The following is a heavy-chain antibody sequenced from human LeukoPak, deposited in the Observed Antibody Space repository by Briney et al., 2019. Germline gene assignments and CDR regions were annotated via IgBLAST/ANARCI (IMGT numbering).Heavy chain of an antibody. D-gene: IGHD2-2*01. J-gene: IGHJ6*02. Sequence: ASVKVSCKASGYTFTSYGISWVRQAPGQGLEWMGWISTYNGNTNYAQKLQGRVTMTTDTSTSTAYMELRSLRSDDTAVYYCTYSSTSSPLYYYYGMDVWGQGTTVTVSS. V-gene: IGHV1-18*01. CDR2: ISTYNGNT. CDR1: GYTFTSYG. CDR3: TYSSTSSPLYYYYGMDV.